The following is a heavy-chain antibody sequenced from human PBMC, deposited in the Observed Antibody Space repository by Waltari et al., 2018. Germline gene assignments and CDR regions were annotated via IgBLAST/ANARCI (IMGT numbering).Heavy chain of an antibody. D-gene: IGHD2-21*01. Sequence: QVQLVQSGAEVKNPGASVKVSCESSGYSFTGHYIHWMRQAPGQGLEWIGWINPKSGGTNSARKVQGRVTLTRDTSTSMAYMELNRLRSDDTAVYYCARGFIVGATFGGYYQHWGQGTLVIVSS. CDR1: GYSFTGHY. V-gene: IGHV1-2*02. CDR3: ARGFIVGATFGGYYQH. J-gene: IGHJ1*01. CDR2: INPKSGGT.